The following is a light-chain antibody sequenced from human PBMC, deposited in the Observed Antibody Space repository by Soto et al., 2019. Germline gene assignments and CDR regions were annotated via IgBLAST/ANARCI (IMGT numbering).Light chain of an antibody. Sequence: DIVLTQSPATLSLSPGERATLSCRASQSVSSNLAWYQQKPGQAPRLLIYGASNRATGIPARFSGSGSGTDFTLTISTLEPEDFAVYYCQQRSSWPPSATFGGGTKVDIK. CDR2: GAS. CDR3: QQRSSWPPSAT. CDR1: QSVSSN. V-gene: IGKV3-11*01. J-gene: IGKJ4*01.